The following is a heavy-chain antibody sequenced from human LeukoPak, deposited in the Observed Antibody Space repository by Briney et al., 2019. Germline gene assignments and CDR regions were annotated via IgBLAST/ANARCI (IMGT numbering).Heavy chain of an antibody. CDR1: GFTFSSYA. CDR3: AKGSIAAAGTHFDY. CDR2: ISGSGGST. V-gene: IGHV3-23*01. J-gene: IGHJ4*02. Sequence: GGSLRLSCAASGFTFSSYAMSWVRQAPGKGMEWVPAISGSGGSTYYADSVKGRFTISRDNSKNTLYLQMNSLRAEDTAVYYCAKGSIAAAGTHFDYWGQGTLVTVSS. D-gene: IGHD6-13*01.